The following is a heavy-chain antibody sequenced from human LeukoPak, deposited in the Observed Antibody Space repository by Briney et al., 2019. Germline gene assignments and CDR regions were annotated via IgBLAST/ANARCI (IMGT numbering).Heavy chain of an antibody. CDR2: IYYSGST. CDR1: GGSISSSSYY. V-gene: IGHV4-39*01. CDR3: ASPHQREGSSGWWDY. J-gene: IGHJ4*02. D-gene: IGHD6-19*01. Sequence: SETLSLTCTVSGGSISSSSYYWGWIRQPPGKGLEWIGSIYYSGSTYYNPSLKSRVTISVDTSKNQFSLKLSSVSAADTAVYYCASPHQREGSSGWWDYWGQGTLVTVSS.